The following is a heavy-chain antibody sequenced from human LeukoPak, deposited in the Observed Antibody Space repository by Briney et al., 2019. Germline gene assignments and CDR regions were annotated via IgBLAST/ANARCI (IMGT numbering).Heavy chain of an antibody. CDR2: ISAYNGNT. V-gene: IGHV1-18*01. J-gene: IGHJ6*02. Sequence: ASVKVSCKASGYTFTSYGISWVRQAPGQGREWMGWISAYNGNTNYAQKLQGRVTMTTDTSTSTAYMELRSLRSDDTAVYYCARGYSGYVAYYYYGMDVWGQGTTVTVSS. CDR1: GYTFTSYG. CDR3: ARGYSGYVAYYYYGMDV. D-gene: IGHD5-12*01.